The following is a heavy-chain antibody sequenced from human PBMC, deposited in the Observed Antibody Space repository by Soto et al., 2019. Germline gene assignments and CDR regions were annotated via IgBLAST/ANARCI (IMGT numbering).Heavy chain of an antibody. Sequence: GGSLRLSCAASGFTFSSYGMHWVRQAPGKGLEWVAVISYDGSNKYYADSVKGRFTVPRDNSKNTLYLQMNSLRAEDTAVYYCAKRAGMYYYGSGSYYYYYGMDVWGQGTTVTVSS. CDR3: AKRAGMYYYGSGSYYYYYGMDV. D-gene: IGHD3-10*01. V-gene: IGHV3-30*18. J-gene: IGHJ6*02. CDR1: GFTFSSYG. CDR2: ISYDGSNK.